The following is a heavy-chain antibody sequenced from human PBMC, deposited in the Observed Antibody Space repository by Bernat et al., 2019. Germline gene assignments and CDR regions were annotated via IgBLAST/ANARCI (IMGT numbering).Heavy chain of an antibody. J-gene: IGHJ6*02. Sequence: QVQLVQSGAEVKKPGASVKVSCKASGYTFSYYGISWVRQAPGQGLEWRGWVSGYNGNTDYAEKFQGRVTMTTDTSTNTVYMDLRSLGADDTAVDYCARKGLRGSHYLYFGMDVWGQGTTVIVSS. CDR3: ARKGLRGSHYLYFGMDV. CDR2: VSGYNGNT. D-gene: IGHD6-19*01. V-gene: IGHV1-18*01. CDR1: GYTFSYYG.